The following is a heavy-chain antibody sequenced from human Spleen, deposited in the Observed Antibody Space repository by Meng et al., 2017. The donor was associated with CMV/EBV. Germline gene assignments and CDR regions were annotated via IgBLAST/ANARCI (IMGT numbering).Heavy chain of an antibody. CDR1: YSFSRYG. V-gene: IGHV1-18*01. Sequence: YSFSRYGGSWVRRAPGGGGEGMGWISAYDGNTKYAQEVQGRVTMKIEKYTKTAYMELRSLRYDDTAVYYCARGAYCSSTSCYQRWFDPWGQGTLVTVSS. CDR3: ARGAYCSSTSCYQRWFDP. J-gene: IGHJ5*02. D-gene: IGHD2-2*01. CDR2: ISAYDGNT.